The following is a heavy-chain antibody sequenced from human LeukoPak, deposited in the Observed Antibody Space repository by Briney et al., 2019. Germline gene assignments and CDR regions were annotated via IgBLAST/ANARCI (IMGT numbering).Heavy chain of an antibody. CDR3: ARGPAAAFDY. CDR1: GFIFSSYA. V-gene: IGHV3-30*04. D-gene: IGHD2-2*01. J-gene: IGHJ4*02. Sequence: PGGSLRLSCAASGFIFSSYAMHWVRQAPGKGLEWVAILSYDGNNKYYADSVKGRFTISRDNAKNTLYLQMNSLRAEDTAVYYCARGPAAAFDYWGQGTLVTVSS. CDR2: LSYDGNNK.